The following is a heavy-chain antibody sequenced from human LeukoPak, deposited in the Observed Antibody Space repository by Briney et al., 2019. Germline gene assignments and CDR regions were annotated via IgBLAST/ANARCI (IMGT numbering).Heavy chain of an antibody. D-gene: IGHD2-2*01. CDR3: ARGKSSSTGAQPDY. CDR2: INWGGGST. V-gene: IGHV3-20*01. J-gene: IGHJ4*02. Sequence: PGGSLRLSCAASGFTFDDYAMSWVRQAPGKGLEWVSGINWGGGSTGYADSVKGRFTICRDTGKNSLSLQMNSLRAEDTALYHCARGKSSSTGAQPDYWGQGTLVTVSS. CDR1: GFTFDDYA.